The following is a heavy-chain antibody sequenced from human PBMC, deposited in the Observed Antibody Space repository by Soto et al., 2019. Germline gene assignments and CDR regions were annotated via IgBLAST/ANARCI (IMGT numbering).Heavy chain of an antibody. V-gene: IGHV3-30*18. D-gene: IGHD3-22*01. CDR2: ISYDGSNK. Sequence: QVQLVESGGGVVQPGRSLRLSCAASGFTFSSYGMHWVRQAPGKGLEWVAVISYDGSNKYYADSVKGRFTISRDNSKNTRYLQMNSLRAEDTAVYYCAKTYYDSSGYSPDYWGQGTLVTVSS. J-gene: IGHJ4*02. CDR3: AKTYYDSSGYSPDY. CDR1: GFTFSSYG.